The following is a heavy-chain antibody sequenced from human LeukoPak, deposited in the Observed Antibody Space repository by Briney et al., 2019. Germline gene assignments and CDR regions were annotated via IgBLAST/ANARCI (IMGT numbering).Heavy chain of an antibody. J-gene: IGHJ5*02. CDR3: ARDSPDLGYCSSTSCYTGFWFDP. CDR1: GGSIRSGSYY. CDR2: IYTSGST. D-gene: IGHD2-2*02. V-gene: IGHV4-61*02. Sequence: SETLSLTCTVSGGSIRSGSYYWSWIRQPAGKGLEWIGRIYTSGSTNYNPSLKSRVTISVDTSKNQFSLKLSSVTAADTAVYYCARDSPDLGYCSSTSCYTGFWFDPWGQGTLVTVSS.